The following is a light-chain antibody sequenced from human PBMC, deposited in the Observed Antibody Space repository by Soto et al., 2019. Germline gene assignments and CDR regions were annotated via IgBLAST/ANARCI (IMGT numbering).Light chain of an antibody. J-gene: IGKJ4*01. CDR3: QQYGSSPLT. CDR2: GAS. CDR1: QSVSSSY. V-gene: IGKV3-20*01. Sequence: EIVLTQSPGTLSLSPGERATLSCRASQSVSSSYLAWYQQKPGQAPVLLIYGASSRATGIPDRFSGSGSGTAFTMTISRLESEDFAVYYCQQYGSSPLTCGGGSKVEIK.